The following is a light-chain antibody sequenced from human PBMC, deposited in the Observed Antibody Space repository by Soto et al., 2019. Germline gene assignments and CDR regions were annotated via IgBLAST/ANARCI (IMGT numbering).Light chain of an antibody. CDR2: DAS. J-gene: IGKJ1*01. Sequence: DIPMTQSPATLSASVGDRVTITCRASQSVSGTLAWYQQKPGKAPKLLIYDASSLERGVPSRFSGSGSGTELTLARSCLQPDERAPDYCQREETYSRTVGQGTKGEIK. V-gene: IGKV1-5*01. CDR3: QREETYSRT. CDR1: QSVSGT.